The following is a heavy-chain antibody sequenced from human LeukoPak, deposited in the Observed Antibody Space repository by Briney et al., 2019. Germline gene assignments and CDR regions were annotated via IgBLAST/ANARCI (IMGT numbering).Heavy chain of an antibody. CDR1: GFTFSGSA. V-gene: IGHV3-73*01. CDR2: IRSKANSYAT. D-gene: IGHD1-7*01. J-gene: IGHJ6*03. Sequence: GGSLRLSCAASGFTFSGSAMHWVRQASGKGLEWVGRIRSKANSYATAYAASVKGRFTISRDDSKNTAYLQMNSLKTEDTAVYYCTSLTGTHQGYYYYYMDVWGKGTTVTVSS. CDR3: TSLTGTHQGYYYYYMDV.